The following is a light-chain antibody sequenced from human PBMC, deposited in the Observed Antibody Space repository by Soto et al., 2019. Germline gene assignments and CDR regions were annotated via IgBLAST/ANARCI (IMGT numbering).Light chain of an antibody. J-gene: IGLJ2*01. CDR3: ASYTSSSTSVI. V-gene: IGLV2-14*01. Sequence: QSALTQPASVSGSPGQSITISCTGTRSDVGGYKYVSWYQQHPDKAPKLIIFEVSNRPSGISSRFSGSKSGNTASLTISGLQAEDEADYYCASYTSSSTSVIFGRGTKLTV. CDR2: EVS. CDR1: RSDVGGYKY.